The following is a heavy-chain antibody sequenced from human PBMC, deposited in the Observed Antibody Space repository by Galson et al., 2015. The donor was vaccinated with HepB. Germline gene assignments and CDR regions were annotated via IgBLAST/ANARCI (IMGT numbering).Heavy chain of an antibody. J-gene: IGHJ4*02. CDR3: ARQTPVMRLRLGETTSDY. V-gene: IGHV5-10-1*01. D-gene: IGHD3-16*01. CDR1: GSSFTSYW. Sequence: QSGAEVKKPGESLRISCKGSGSSFTSYWISWVRQMPGKGLEWMGRIDPSDSYTNYSPSFQGHVTISADKSISTAYLQWSSLKASDTAMYYCARQTPVMRLRLGETTSDYWGQGTLVTVSS. CDR2: IDPSDSYT.